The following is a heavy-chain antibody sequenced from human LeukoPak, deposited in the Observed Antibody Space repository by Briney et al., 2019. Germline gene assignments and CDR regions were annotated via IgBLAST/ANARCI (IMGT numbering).Heavy chain of an antibody. CDR3: ARGGEYYYDSSGYLDY. Sequence: GASVKVSCKASGYTFTGYYMHWVRQAPGQGLEWMEWINPNSGGTNYAQKFQGWVTMTRDTSISTAYMELSRLRSDDTAVYYCARGGEYYYDSSGYLDYWGQGTLVTVSS. V-gene: IGHV1-2*04. J-gene: IGHJ4*02. CDR1: GYTFTGYY. D-gene: IGHD3-22*01. CDR2: INPNSGGT.